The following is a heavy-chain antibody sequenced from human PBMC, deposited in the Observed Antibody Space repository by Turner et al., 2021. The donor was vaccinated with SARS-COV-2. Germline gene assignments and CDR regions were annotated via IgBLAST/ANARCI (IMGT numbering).Heavy chain of an antibody. D-gene: IGHD3-3*01. CDR1: GFTVSSNY. Sequence: EVQLVESGGGLIQPGGSLRLSCAASGFTVSSNYMSWVRQAPGKGLDWVSVIYSGGSTYYADSVKSRFTISRDNSKNTLYLQMNSMRAEDTAVYYCARDLMEVGGMDVWGKGTTVTVSS. V-gene: IGHV3-53*01. CDR2: IYSGGST. J-gene: IGHJ6*04. CDR3: ARDLMEVGGMDV.